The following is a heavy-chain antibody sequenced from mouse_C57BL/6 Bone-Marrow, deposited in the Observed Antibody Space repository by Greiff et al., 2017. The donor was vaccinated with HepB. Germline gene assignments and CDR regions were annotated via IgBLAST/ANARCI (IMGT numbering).Heavy chain of an antibody. J-gene: IGHJ2*01. CDR3: ARAPYGNYLYYFDY. D-gene: IGHD2-1*01. CDR2: IYPSDSET. CDR1: GYTFTSYW. V-gene: IGHV1-61*01. Sequence: VQLQQSGAELVRPGSSVKLSCKASGYTFTSYWMDWVKQRPGQGLEWIGNIYPSDSETHYNQKFKDKATLTVDKSSSTAYMQLSSLTSEDSAVYYCARAPYGNYLYYFDYWGQGTTLTVSS.